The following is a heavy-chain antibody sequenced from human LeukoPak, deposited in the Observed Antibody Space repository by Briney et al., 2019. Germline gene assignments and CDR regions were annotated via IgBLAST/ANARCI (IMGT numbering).Heavy chain of an antibody. D-gene: IGHD1-14*01. V-gene: IGHV3-7*01. Sequence: GGSLRLSCAASGFNFNAYNMAWIRQAPGKGLEWLATDDWAVRATEHTHPVRVRFTMSRDNATNSIHLEMNSLSAEDTAVYFCVTEYWYRFDYWGLGILVTVSS. J-gene: IGHJ4*02. CDR2: DDWAVRAT. CDR3: VTEYWYRFDY. CDR1: GFNFNAYN.